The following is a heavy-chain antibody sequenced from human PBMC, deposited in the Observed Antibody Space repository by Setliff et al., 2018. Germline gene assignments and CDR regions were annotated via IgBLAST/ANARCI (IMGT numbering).Heavy chain of an antibody. Sequence: GGSLRLSCVASGFNFHVYTMEWVRQAPGKGLEWVSSISVNSNYIYKADSLKGRLTVSRDNAKNSLYLQMDSLTAEDTAVYYCARGSLSGTTYPSDYWGQGTLVTVSS. CDR3: ARGSLSGTTYPSDY. CDR1: GFNFHVYT. V-gene: IGHV3-21*01. CDR2: ISVNSNYI. D-gene: IGHD1-7*01. J-gene: IGHJ4*02.